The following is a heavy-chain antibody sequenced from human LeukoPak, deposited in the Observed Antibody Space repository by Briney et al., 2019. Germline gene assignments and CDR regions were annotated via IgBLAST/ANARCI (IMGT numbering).Heavy chain of an antibody. CDR3: ARSPDPYSSSWYTVDY. J-gene: IGHJ4*02. D-gene: IGHD6-13*01. CDR1: GGSISSYY. Sequence: SETLSLTCTVSGGSISSYYWSWIRQPPGKGLEWIGYIYYSGSTNYNPSLKSRVTISVDTSKNQFSLKLSSVTAADTAVYYCARSPDPYSSSWYTVDYWGQGTLVTASS. CDR2: IYYSGST. V-gene: IGHV4-59*01.